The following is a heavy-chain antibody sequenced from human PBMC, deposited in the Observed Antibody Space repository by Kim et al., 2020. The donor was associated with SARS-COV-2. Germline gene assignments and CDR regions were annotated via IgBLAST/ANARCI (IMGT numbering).Heavy chain of an antibody. CDR2: IT. D-gene: IGHD1-1*01. J-gene: IGHJ4*02. CDR3: TMDLTGTDDY. Sequence: ITTYADSVEGRFTISRDNAKNTLYMQMNSLRADDTALYYCTMDLTGTDDYWGQGALVTVSS. V-gene: IGHV3-74*01.